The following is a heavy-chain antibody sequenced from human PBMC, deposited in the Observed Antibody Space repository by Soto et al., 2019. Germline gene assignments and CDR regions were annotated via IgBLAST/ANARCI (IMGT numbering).Heavy chain of an antibody. J-gene: IGHJ1*01. D-gene: IGHD3-16*01. CDR1: GFMFSSYS. CDR2: ISDDSSYI. CDR3: ATPYYFNH. Sequence: GGSLRLSCAASGFMFSSYSMNWVRQAPGKGLQWISSISDDSSYIDYADSLRGRFTVSRDSARNSLYLQIDSLGVEDTAVYYCATPYYFNHWGPGALVTVSS. V-gene: IGHV3-21*06.